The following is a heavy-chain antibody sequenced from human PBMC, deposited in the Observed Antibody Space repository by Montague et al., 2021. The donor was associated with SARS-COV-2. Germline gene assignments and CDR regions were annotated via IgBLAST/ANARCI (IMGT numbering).Heavy chain of an antibody. CDR1: GGSISSGGYY. D-gene: IGHD3-9*01. V-gene: IGHV4-31*03. CDR2: IYYSGST. J-gene: IGHJ6*02. Sequence: TLSLTCTVSGGSISSGGYYWSWIRQHPGKGLEWIGYIYYSGSTYYNPSLKSRVTISVDTSKNQFSLKLSSVTAADTAVHYCARGIGYFDCLLSSPLDVGGQGTTVTVSS. CDR3: ARGIGYFDCLLSSPLDV.